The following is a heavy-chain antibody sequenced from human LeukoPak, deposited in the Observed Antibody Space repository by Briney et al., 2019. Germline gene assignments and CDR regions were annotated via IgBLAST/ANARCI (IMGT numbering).Heavy chain of an antibody. J-gene: IGHJ6*02. D-gene: IGHD3-10*01. Sequence: PSGTSLRLSCAASGFTFSSYAMSWARQAPGKGLEWVSAISDSGVTTYYADSVEDRFTISRDNSKNTLYLQMNSLSADDTAVYYCARYMNRGAGKIVYGMDVWGQGTTVTVSS. V-gene: IGHV3-23*01. CDR2: ISDSGVTT. CDR3: ARYMNRGAGKIVYGMDV. CDR1: GFTFSSYA.